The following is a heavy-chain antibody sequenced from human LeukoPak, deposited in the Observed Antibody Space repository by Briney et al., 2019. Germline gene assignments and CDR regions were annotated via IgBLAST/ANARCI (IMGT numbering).Heavy chain of an antibody. CDR2: FDPEDGET. Sequence: GASVKVSCKVSGYTLTELSMHWVRQAPGKGLEWMGGFDPEDGETIYAQKFQGRVTMTEDTSTDTAYVELSSLRSEDTAVYYCATADLVGAVAGNGGPDYWGQGTLVTVSS. D-gene: IGHD6-19*01. CDR1: GYTLTELS. CDR3: ATADLVGAVAGNGGPDY. V-gene: IGHV1-24*01. J-gene: IGHJ4*02.